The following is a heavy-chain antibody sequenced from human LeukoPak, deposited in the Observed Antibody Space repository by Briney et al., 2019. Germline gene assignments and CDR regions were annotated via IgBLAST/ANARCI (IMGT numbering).Heavy chain of an antibody. CDR3: AASLWFGIYPDY. CDR1: SGSFSGYY. D-gene: IGHD3-10*01. J-gene: IGHJ4*02. CDR2: FNHNWGA. V-gene: IGHV4-34*01. Sequence: SETLSLTCAVYSGSFSGYYRTWFRQPPGKGLEWIGEFNHNWGAKYNPSLKSRVTISVDTSKNHLSLSLNSVTTADTAVYYCAASLWFGIYPDYWGQGSLVTVSS.